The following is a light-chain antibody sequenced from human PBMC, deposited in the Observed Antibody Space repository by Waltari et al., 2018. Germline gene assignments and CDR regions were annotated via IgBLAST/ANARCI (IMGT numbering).Light chain of an antibody. Sequence: DVVMTQSPLSLPVTPGEPASSSCRSSQSLLYSNGYNYVNWYLQRPGQSPQLLIYWGSNRASGVPGRFSGSGSGTDFTLKISRVEAEDVGVYYCMQGLHFPLTFGPGTKVDIK. V-gene: IGKV2-28*01. CDR3: MQGLHFPLT. CDR1: QSLLYSNGYNY. J-gene: IGKJ3*01. CDR2: WGS.